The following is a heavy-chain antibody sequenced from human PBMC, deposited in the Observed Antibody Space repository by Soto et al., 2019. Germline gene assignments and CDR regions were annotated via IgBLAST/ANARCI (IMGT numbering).Heavy chain of an antibody. Sequence: GASVKVSCKASGGTFSSYAISWVRQAPGQGLEWMGGIIPIFGTANYAQKFQGRVTITADESTSTAYMELSSLRSEDTAVYYCARSKIFGVVIKYYYGMDVWGQGTTVTVSS. CDR1: GGTFSSYA. CDR2: IIPIFGTA. CDR3: ARSKIFGVVIKYYYGMDV. J-gene: IGHJ6*02. V-gene: IGHV1-69*13. D-gene: IGHD3-3*01.